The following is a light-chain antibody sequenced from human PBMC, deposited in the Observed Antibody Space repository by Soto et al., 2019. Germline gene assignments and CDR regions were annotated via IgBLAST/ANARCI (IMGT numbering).Light chain of an antibody. V-gene: IGKV1-5*01. Sequence: DIQMTQSPSTLSASVGDRVTITCRASQSIKSWLAWYQQKPGKAPKRLIYAASSLQSGVPSRFSGSGSGTEFTLTISSLQPEDFATYYCLQHNSYPPWTFGQGTKVDIK. J-gene: IGKJ1*01. CDR1: QSIKSW. CDR3: LQHNSYPPWT. CDR2: AAS.